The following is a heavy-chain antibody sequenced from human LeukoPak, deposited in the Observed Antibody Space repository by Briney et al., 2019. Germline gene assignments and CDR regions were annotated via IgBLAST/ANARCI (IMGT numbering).Heavy chain of an antibody. Sequence: SETLSLTCTVSGGSIDSYYWSWIRQPPGKGLEWIGYIYYTGSTDYHPSLKSRVTISLDTSKNQFYLKLTSVTAADTAVYYCARVYQSAEYYFDYWGQGNLVSVSS. D-gene: IGHD2-2*01. V-gene: IGHV4-59*01. CDR1: GGSIDSYY. CDR2: IYYTGST. J-gene: IGHJ4*02. CDR3: ARVYQSAEYYFDY.